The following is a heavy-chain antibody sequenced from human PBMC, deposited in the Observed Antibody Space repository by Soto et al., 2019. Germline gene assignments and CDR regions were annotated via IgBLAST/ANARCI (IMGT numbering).Heavy chain of an antibody. CDR3: ARDLDDRYNGNLDV. J-gene: IGHJ6*02. Sequence: EVQLVESGGGLVQPGGSLRLSCVASGFNFSNYDIYWVRQPTGKGLEWVSAIGTGGDTYYAGSVQGRFTISREDAKNSSYLQMNSLRAGDTALYYCARDLDDRYNGNLDVWGQGTTVTVSS. V-gene: IGHV3-13*01. CDR1: GFNFSNYD. CDR2: IGTGGDT. D-gene: IGHD5-12*01.